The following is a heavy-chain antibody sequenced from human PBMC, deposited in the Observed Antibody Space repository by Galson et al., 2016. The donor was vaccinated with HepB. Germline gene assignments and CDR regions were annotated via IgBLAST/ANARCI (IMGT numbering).Heavy chain of an antibody. CDR1: GFTVSTNF. V-gene: IGHV3-53*01. CDR2: TYRSGAA. Sequence: SLRLSCAASGFTVSTNFMSWVRQAPGTGLEWVSVTYRSGAAYFADSVKGRFTSSRDNSKNTLYLQMNSLRAEDSAAYYCSRGSTTYYCVRNGMPDAFDIWGQGTMVIVSS. CDR3: SRGSTTYYCVRNGMPDAFDI. J-gene: IGHJ3*02. D-gene: IGHD2-21*01.